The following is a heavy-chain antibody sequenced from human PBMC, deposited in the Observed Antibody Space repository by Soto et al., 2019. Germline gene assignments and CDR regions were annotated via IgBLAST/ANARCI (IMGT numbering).Heavy chain of an antibody. Sequence: GEYLNISCKCSGYIFTNYWLRWVGQIPGKGLEWMGIIYPGDSDTKYSPSFQGQVTISADKSITTAYLQWSSLKASDTAMYYCASLSYYDSSGAFDYWGQGTLVTVSS. CDR1: GYIFTNYW. J-gene: IGHJ4*02. CDR3: ASLSYYDSSGAFDY. CDR2: IYPGDSDT. D-gene: IGHD3-22*01. V-gene: IGHV5-51*01.